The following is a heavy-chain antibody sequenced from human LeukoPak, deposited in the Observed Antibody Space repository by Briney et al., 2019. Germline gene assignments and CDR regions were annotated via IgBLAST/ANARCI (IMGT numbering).Heavy chain of an antibody. V-gene: IGHV3-33*01. J-gene: IGHJ4*02. Sequence: GGPLRLSCTASGFTFSDYGMHWVRQPPGKGLEWVAIIWYDGSNKTYEDSVKGRFTISRDNSKNTLYLQMNSLRAEDTAVYYCARGVDYYENSGTIDYWGQGTLVTVSS. CDR3: ARGVDYYENSGTIDY. CDR2: IWYDGSNK. D-gene: IGHD3-22*01. CDR1: GFTFSDYG.